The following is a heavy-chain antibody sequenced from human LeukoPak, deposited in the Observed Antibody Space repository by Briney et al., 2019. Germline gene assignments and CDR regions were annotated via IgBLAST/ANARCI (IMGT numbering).Heavy chain of an antibody. Sequence: PGGSLRLSCAASGFTFSSYAMHWVRQAPGKGLEWVGVISSNGNTLYYGDSVKGRFTISRDNSKNTLYLQMNSLRAEDTAVYYCAKPGVFSGRWYFDYWGQGTLVTVSS. CDR2: ISSNGNTL. J-gene: IGHJ4*02. CDR1: GFTFSSYA. V-gene: IGHV3-30*18. D-gene: IGHD6-13*01. CDR3: AKPGVFSGRWYFDY.